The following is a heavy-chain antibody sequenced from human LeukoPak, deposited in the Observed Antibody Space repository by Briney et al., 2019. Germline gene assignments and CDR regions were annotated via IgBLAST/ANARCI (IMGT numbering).Heavy chain of an antibody. CDR2: ISDTGDSA. J-gene: IGHJ6*03. D-gene: IGHD1-26*01. Sequence: GGSLRLSCAASGFTFSNYGMAWVRQAPGKGLEWVSGISDTGDSAYYADSVRGRFTISRDSSKNTLYLQMNSLRAEDTAVYYCAKNRGAGSHYYYHMNVWGKGTTVTVSS. CDR1: GFTFSNYG. V-gene: IGHV3-23*01. CDR3: AKNRGAGSHYYYHMNV.